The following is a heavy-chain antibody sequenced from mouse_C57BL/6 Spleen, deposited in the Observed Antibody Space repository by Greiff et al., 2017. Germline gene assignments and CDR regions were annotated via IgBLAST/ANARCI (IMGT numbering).Heavy chain of an antibody. D-gene: IGHD2-12*01. J-gene: IGHJ2*01. CDR3: ARYDNYFDY. CDR1: GYTFTSYW. CDR2: IDPSDSDT. Sequence: VQLQQPGAELVRPGSSVKLSCKASGYTFTSYWMHWVKQRPIQGLEWIGNIDPSDSDTHYNQKFKDKATLTVDKSSSTAYMQLSSLTSEDSAVYYCARYDNYFDYWGQGTTLTVSS. V-gene: IGHV1-52*01.